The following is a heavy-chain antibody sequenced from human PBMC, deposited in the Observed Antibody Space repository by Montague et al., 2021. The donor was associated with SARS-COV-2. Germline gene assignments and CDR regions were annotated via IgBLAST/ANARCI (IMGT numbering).Heavy chain of an antibody. CDR2: IYNSGST. CDR3: AREDCSNAWFDP. J-gene: IGHJ5*02. D-gene: IGHD4-11*01. Sequence: SETLSLTCTVSGGSISSYYWSWIRQPPGKGLEWIGYIYNSGSTNYNPSLKSRVTISVDTSKNQFSLKLSSVTAADTAVYYCAREDCSNAWFDPWGQGTLVTVSS. V-gene: IGHV4-59*01. CDR1: GGSISSYY.